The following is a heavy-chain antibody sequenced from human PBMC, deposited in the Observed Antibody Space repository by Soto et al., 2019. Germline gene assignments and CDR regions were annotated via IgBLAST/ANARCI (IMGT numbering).Heavy chain of an antibody. CDR3: ATGTTWEVFDY. D-gene: IGHD1-7*01. CDR2: IIPIFGTA. V-gene: IGHV1-69*06. J-gene: IGHJ4*02. CDR1: GGTFISYA. Sequence: ASVKVSCKASGGTFISYAISWVRQAPGQGLEWMGGIIPIFGTANYAQKFQGRVTITADKSTSTAYMELSSLRSEDTAVYYCATGTTWEVFDYWGQGTLVTVSS.